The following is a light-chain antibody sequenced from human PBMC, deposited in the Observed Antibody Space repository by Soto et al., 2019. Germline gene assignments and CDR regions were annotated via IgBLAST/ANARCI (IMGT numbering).Light chain of an antibody. CDR2: AAS. CDR3: QHTYSTPQT. V-gene: IGKV1-39*01. Sequence: IRMTQSPSSLSASVGDRVTITCLASQSITSDLNWYQQQPGKAPKPLIYAASSLQSGVPSRFSGSGSGTDFTLTISSRQPDDFATYYCQHTYSTPQTFGQGTKVDIK. J-gene: IGKJ1*01. CDR1: QSITSD.